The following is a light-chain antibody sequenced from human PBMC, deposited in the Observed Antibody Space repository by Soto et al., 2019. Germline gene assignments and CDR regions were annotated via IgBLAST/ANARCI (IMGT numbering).Light chain of an antibody. V-gene: IGKV3-15*01. CDR3: QHYNNWPPYT. CDR1: QSVSSS. CDR2: GAS. Sequence: EIVMTQSPATPSVSPGERVTLSCRASQSVSSSLAWYQQKAGQAPRLLIYGASTRATGIPARFSGSGSGTEFTLTISSLQSEDFAVYYCQHYNNWPPYTFGQGTKLETK. J-gene: IGKJ2*01.